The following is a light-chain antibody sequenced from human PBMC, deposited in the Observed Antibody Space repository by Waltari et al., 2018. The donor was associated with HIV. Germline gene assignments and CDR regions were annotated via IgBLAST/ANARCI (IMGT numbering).Light chain of an antibody. CDR3: VLYMGSGIWV. Sequence: QTVVTQEPSFSVSPGGTVTLTCGLSSGSVSTNYYPSWYQQTPGQAQRTLIYSTNLPSSGVPDRFSGSILGNKAALTITGAQAYDESDYYCVLYMGSGIWVFGGGTKLTVL. J-gene: IGLJ3*02. V-gene: IGLV8-61*01. CDR2: STN. CDR1: SGSVSTNYY.